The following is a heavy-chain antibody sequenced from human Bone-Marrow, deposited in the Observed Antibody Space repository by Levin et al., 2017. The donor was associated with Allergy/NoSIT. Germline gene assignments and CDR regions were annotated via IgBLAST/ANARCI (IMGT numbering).Heavy chain of an antibody. CDR3: AKDRPTGAFNVDAFDS. CDR2: MSGSGNT. D-gene: IGHD2-8*01. J-gene: IGHJ3*02. CDR1: GFTFRSSA. V-gene: IGHV3-23*01. Sequence: LSLTCATSGFTFRSSALTWVRQAPGRGLEWVSTMSGSGNTYYADSVKGRFTISRDNSKNTLNLQMNSLRAEDTAVYYCAKDRPTGAFNVDAFDSWGQGTVVTVSS.